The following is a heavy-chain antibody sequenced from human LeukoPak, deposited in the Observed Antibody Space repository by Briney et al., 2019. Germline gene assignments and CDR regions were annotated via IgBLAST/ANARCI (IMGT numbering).Heavy chain of an antibody. CDR2: IYTSGST. Sequence: SETLSLTCTVSGGSISSYYWSWIRQPPGKGLEWIGYIYTSGSTNYNPSLKSRVTISVDTSKNQFSLKLSSVTAADTAVYYCASHASISGYQLLPADWFDPWGQGTLVTVSS. J-gene: IGHJ5*02. CDR3: ASHASISGYQLLPADWFDP. D-gene: IGHD2-2*01. CDR1: GGSISSYY. V-gene: IGHV4-4*09.